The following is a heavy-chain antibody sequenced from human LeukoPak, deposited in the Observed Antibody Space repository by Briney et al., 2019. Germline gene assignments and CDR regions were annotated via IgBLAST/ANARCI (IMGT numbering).Heavy chain of an antibody. D-gene: IGHD1-1*01. CDR3: ARANCRGIDTDNCRGLENWLDP. CDR2: VYTDGNT. V-gene: IGHV4-4*07. Sequence: PSETLSLTCSVSGGSIHSYYWQWIRQSAGNKLEWIGRVYTDGNTNYNPSLKSRVTMSVDMSKNQLSLRLRSVTAADTAVYYCARANCRGIDTDNCRGLENWLDPWGQGTLVTVSS. CDR1: GGSIHSYY. J-gene: IGHJ5*02.